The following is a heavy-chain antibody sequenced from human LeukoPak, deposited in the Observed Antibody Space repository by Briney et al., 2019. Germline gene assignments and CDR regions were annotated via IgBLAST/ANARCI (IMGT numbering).Heavy chain of an antibody. CDR3: ARVVAAAYFDY. Sequence: GGSLRLSCAASGFTFSSYWMSWVRQAPGKGLEWVANIKQDGSEKYYVDSVKGRFTISRDNAKNSLYLQMNSLRAEDTAAYYCARVVAAAYFDYWGQGTLVTVSS. V-gene: IGHV3-7*01. D-gene: IGHD6-13*01. CDR2: IKQDGSEK. J-gene: IGHJ4*02. CDR1: GFTFSSYW.